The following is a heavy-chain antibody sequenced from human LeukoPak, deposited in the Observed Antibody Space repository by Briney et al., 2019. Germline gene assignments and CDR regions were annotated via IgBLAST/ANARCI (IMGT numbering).Heavy chain of an antibody. CDR3: ARCYTDYYYGMDV. Sequence: SETLSLTCAVYGGSSSGYYWSWIRHPPGKGLEWIGEINHSGSTKYNPSLKSRVTISVDTSKNQFSLKLSSVTAADTAVYYCARCYTDYYYGMDVWGQGTTVTVSS. V-gene: IGHV4-34*01. J-gene: IGHJ6*02. D-gene: IGHD2-2*02. CDR2: INHSGST. CDR1: GGSSSGYY.